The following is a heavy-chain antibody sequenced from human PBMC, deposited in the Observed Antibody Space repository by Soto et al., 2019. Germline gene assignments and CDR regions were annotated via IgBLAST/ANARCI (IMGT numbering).Heavy chain of an antibody. CDR1: GFTFSSYA. V-gene: IGHV3-30-3*01. D-gene: IGHD1-26*01. Sequence: QVQLVESGGGVVQPGRSLRLSCAASGFTFSSYAMHWVRQAPGKGLEWVAVISYDGSNKYYADSVTGRFTISRDNSKNTLYLQMNSLRAEDTAVYYGARDQEYEWELRGGHLDYWGQVTLVTVSS. CDR3: ARDQEYEWELRGGHLDY. J-gene: IGHJ4*02. CDR2: ISYDGSNK.